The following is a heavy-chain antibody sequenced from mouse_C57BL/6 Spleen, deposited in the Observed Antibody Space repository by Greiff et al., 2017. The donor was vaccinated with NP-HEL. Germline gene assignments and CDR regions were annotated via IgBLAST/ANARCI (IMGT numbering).Heavy chain of an antibody. CDR1: GYTFTSYG. Sequence: QVHVQQSGAELARPGASVKLSCKASGYTFTSYGISWVKQRPGQGLEWIGEIYPRSGNTYYNEKFKGKATLTADKSSSTAYMELRSLTSEDSAVYFCARHHYGSSWDWYFDVWGTGTTVTVSS. CDR3: ARHHYGSSWDWYFDV. CDR2: IYPRSGNT. V-gene: IGHV1-81*01. D-gene: IGHD1-1*01. J-gene: IGHJ1*03.